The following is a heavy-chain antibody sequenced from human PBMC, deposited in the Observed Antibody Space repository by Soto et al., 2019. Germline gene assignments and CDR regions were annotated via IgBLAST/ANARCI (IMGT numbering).Heavy chain of an antibody. V-gene: IGHV1-8*01. D-gene: IGHD1-26*01. Sequence: ASVKVSCKASGYTFTSYDINWVRQATGQGLEWMGWMNPNSGNTGYAQKFQGRVTLTRDTSLSTAYMELSSLRSEDTALYYCARGHGGGGYDWSIPYWGEGTLVTVPS. CDR2: MNPNSGNT. J-gene: IGHJ4*02. CDR1: GYTFTSYD. CDR3: ARGHGGGGYDWSIPY.